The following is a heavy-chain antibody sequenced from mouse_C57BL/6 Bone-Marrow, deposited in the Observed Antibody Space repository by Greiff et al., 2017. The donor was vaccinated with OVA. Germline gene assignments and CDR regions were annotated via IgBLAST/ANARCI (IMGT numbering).Heavy chain of an antibody. CDR2: IHPNSGST. D-gene: IGHD2-4*01. CDR3: ARNDYDGVYYAMDY. CDR1: GYTFTSYW. Sequence: VQLQQPGAELVKPGASVKLSCKASGYTFTSYWMHWVKQRPGQGLEWIGMIHPNSGSTNYNEKFKSKATLTVDKSSSTAYMQLSSLTSEDSAVYYCARNDYDGVYYAMDYWGQGTSVTVSS. J-gene: IGHJ4*01. V-gene: IGHV1-64*01.